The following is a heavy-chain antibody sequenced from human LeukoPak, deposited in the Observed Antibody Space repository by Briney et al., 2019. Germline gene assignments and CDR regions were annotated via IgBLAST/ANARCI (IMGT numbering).Heavy chain of an antibody. CDR1: GDSISSYY. Sequence: PSETLSLTCTVSGDSISSYYWSWIRQPPGKGLEWIAYIYDSGTTNYNPSLKSRVTISLDTSKNQFSLKLSSVTAADTAVYYCARHSGGSGSYYNDGFDYWGQGTLVTVSS. V-gene: IGHV4-59*08. D-gene: IGHD3-10*01. J-gene: IGHJ4*02. CDR2: IYDSGTT. CDR3: ARHSGGSGSYYNDGFDY.